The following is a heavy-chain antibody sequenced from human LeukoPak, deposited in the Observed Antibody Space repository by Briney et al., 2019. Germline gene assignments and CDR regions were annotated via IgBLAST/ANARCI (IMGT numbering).Heavy chain of an antibody. CDR2: ITSSGAA. D-gene: IGHD1-26*01. J-gene: IGHJ4*02. V-gene: IGHV3-21*01. CDR3: TRAMVREWEPNISDS. Sequence: GGSLRLSCAASGFTLTSYGMNWIRQAPVRGLEWASSITSSGAAYYADSVKGRFTISRDSANNSLYLQMSSLRAEDTALYYCTRAMVREWEPNISDSWGQGTLVTVSS. CDR1: GFTLTSYG.